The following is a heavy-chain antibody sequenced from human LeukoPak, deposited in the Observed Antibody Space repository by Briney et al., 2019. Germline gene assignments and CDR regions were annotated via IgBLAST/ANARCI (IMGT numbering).Heavy chain of an antibody. CDR2: INLDGSEK. D-gene: IGHD3-10*01. CDR3: ARGSPGGEFN. Sequence: PGGSLRLSCAASRFTFSNYWMTWVRQAPGKGLEWVASINLDGSEKFYVDSVKGRFTISRDNPKNSLYLQMNSLRPEDTAVYYCARGSPGGEFNWGQGTLVTVSS. CDR1: RFTFSNYW. J-gene: IGHJ4*02. V-gene: IGHV3-7*01.